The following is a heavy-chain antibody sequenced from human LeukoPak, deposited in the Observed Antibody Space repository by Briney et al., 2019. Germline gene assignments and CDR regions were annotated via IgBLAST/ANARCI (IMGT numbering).Heavy chain of an antibody. Sequence: GGSLRLSCAASGFTFRNHWMHWVRQTPGKGLVWVSRISSDGSSTTYADSVKGRFTISRDNAKNTLCLQMNNLRAEDTAMYYCARDQRVTGRPDIDYWGQGTLVIVSS. CDR3: ARDQRVTGRPDIDY. V-gene: IGHV3-74*03. J-gene: IGHJ4*02. CDR2: ISSDGSST. D-gene: IGHD6-6*01. CDR1: GFTFRNHW.